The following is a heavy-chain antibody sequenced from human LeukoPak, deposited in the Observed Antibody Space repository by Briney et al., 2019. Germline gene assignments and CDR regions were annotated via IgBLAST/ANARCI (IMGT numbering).Heavy chain of an antibody. Sequence: SETLSLTCTVSGGSISSGGYYWSWIRQHPGKGLEWIGYIYYSGSTYYNPSLKSRVTISVDTSKNQFSLKLSSVTAADTAVYYCAIEKDTPIVGGADYWGQGTLVTVSS. CDR3: AIEKDTPIVGGADY. V-gene: IGHV4-31*03. D-gene: IGHD1-26*01. CDR1: GGSISSGGYY. CDR2: IYYSGST. J-gene: IGHJ4*02.